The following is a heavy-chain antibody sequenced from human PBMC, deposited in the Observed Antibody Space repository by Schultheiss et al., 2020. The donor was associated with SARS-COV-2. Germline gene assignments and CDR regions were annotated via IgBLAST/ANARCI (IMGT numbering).Heavy chain of an antibody. CDR2: IYGGGNT. V-gene: IGHV3-53*01. CDR3: AKHGYNWRIDY. Sequence: GESLKISCAASGFTVSSNYMSWVRQAPGKGLEWVSVIYGGGNTYYADSVKGQFTISRDYSKNTLYLQLNSLRVEDTAVYYCAKHGYNWRIDYWGQGTLVTVSS. J-gene: IGHJ4*02. D-gene: IGHD5-24*01. CDR1: GFTVSSNY.